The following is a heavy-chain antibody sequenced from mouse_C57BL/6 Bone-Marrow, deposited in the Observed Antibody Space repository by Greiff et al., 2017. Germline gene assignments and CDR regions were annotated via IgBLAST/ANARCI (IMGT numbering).Heavy chain of an antibody. CDR2: IYPRSGNT. J-gene: IGHJ3*01. CDR1: GYTFTSYG. Sequence: QVQLQQSGAELARPGASVKLSCKASGYTFTSYGISWVKQRTGQGLEWIGEIYPRSGNTYYNEKFKGKATLTADKYSSTAYMELRSLTSEDSAVYFCASEDYGSSPLFAYWGQGTLVTVPA. D-gene: IGHD1-1*01. CDR3: ASEDYGSSPLFAY. V-gene: IGHV1-81*01.